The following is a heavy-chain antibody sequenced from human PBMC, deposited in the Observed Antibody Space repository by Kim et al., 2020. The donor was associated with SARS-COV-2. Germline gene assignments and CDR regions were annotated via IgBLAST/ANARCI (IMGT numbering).Heavy chain of an antibody. D-gene: IGHD3-10*01. CDR3: ARHVEVYDGSGYYYYFDY. J-gene: IGHJ4*02. Sequence: KSRVTISVDTSKNQFPLKLSSVTAADTAVYYCARHVEVYDGSGYYYYFDYWGQGTLVTVSS. V-gene: IGHV4-59*08.